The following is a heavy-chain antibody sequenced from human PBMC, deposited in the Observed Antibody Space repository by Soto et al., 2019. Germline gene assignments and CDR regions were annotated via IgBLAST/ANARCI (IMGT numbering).Heavy chain of an antibody. J-gene: IGHJ6*02. CDR2: IIPMYGTA. CDR1: GGTFSSYA. V-gene: IGHV1-69*01. CDR3: ATGIAARYYYYGMDV. D-gene: IGHD6-6*01. Sequence: QVQLVQSGAEVKKPGSSVKVSCKASGGTFSSYAISWVRQAHGQGLEWMGGIIPMYGTANYAQKFQSRVTITADESTLTAYMELSSLRSEDTAVYYCATGIAARYYYYGMDVWGQGTTVTVSS.